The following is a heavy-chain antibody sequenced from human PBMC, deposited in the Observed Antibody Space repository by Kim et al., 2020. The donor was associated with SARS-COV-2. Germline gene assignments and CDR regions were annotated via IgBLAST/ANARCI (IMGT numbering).Heavy chain of an antibody. V-gene: IGHV3-33*01. CDR1: GFTFSNYG. CDR2: IWFDGSNK. Sequence: GGSLRLSCAASGFTFSNYGMHWVRQAPGKGLEWVAVIWFDGSNKYHADSMKGRFTISRDNSKNTLYLQMNSLRAEDTAVYYCARXGDLTIGGLDYWGQGTLVTVS. D-gene: IGHD3-16*01. CDR3: ARXGDLTIGGLDY. J-gene: IGHJ4*02.